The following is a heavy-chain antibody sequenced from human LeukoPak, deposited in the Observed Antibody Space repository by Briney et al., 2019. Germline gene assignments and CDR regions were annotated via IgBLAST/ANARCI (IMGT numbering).Heavy chain of an antibody. D-gene: IGHD3-16*01. V-gene: IGHV1-18*04. Sequence: ASVKVSCKASGYTFTSYYIHLVRQAPGQGLEWMGWISAYNGNTNYAQKLQGRVTMTTDTSTSTAYMELRSLRSDDTAVYYCARGFILGDYYYMDVWGKGTTVTVSS. J-gene: IGHJ6*03. CDR3: ARGFILGDYYYMDV. CDR2: ISAYNGNT. CDR1: GYTFTSYY.